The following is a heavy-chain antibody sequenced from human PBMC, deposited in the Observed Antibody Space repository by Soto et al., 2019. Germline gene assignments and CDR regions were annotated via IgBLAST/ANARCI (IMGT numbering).Heavy chain of an antibody. CDR1: GLTFSSYG. CDR2: ISYDGSNK. J-gene: IGHJ6*02. D-gene: IGHD4-17*01. V-gene: IGHV3-30*18. CDR3: AKGTTGGVTYYYYGMDV. Sequence: SLRLSCAASGLTFSSYGMHWVRQAPGKGLEWVAVISYDGSNKYYADSVKGRFTISRDNSKNTLYLQMNSLRAEDTAVYYCAKGTTGGVTYYYYGMDVWGQGATVTVSS.